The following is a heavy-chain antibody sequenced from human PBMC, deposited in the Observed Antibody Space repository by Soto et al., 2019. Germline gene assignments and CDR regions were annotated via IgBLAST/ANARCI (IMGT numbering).Heavy chain of an antibody. D-gene: IGHD2-21*02. CDR3: AKDHEGGDWPRGYFDY. CDR1: GFTFSSYA. V-gene: IGHV3-23*01. CDR2: ISGSGGST. Sequence: PGGSLRLSCAASGFTFSSYAMTWVRQAPGKGLEWVSVISGSGGSTNYADSVKGRFTISRDNSKNTLYLQMNSLRAEDTAVYHCAKDHEGGDWPRGYFDYWGQGTLVTVSS. J-gene: IGHJ4*02.